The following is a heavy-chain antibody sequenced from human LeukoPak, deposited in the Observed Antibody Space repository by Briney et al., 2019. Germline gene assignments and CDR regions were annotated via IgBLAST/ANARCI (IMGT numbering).Heavy chain of an antibody. CDR1: GFVFSTYW. V-gene: IGHV3-7*01. CDR3: ARPAYTAACDL. CDR2: MKADGSEI. J-gene: IGHJ3*01. D-gene: IGHD3-16*01. Sequence: GGSLRLSCAASGFVFSTYWMTWVRQARGKGLEWVANMKADGSEIHYVDSVKGRFTISRDNARNLLYLQMNSLRPEDTAVYYCARPAYTAACDLWGQGTMVTVSS.